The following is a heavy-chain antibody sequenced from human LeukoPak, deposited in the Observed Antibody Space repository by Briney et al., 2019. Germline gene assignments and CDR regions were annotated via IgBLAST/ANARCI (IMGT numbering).Heavy chain of an antibody. CDR2: FDPEDGET. Sequence: GASVKVSCKVSGYTLTELSMHWVRQAPGKGLEWMGGFDPEDGETIYAQKFQGRVTMTRNASISTAYMELSSLRSEDTAVYYCARGDSSGWEGPFFDYWGQGTLVTVSS. CDR3: ARGDSSGWEGPFFDY. D-gene: IGHD6-19*01. J-gene: IGHJ4*02. V-gene: IGHV1-24*01. CDR1: GYTLTELS.